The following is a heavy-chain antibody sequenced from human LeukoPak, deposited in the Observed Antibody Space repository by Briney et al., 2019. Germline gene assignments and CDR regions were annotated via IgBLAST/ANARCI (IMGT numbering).Heavy chain of an antibody. Sequence: GGSLRLSCAASGFTVSSNYMSWVRQAPGEGLEWVSGFSASDGSRYYADSVKGRFTISRDNSKNTLYLQMNSLRAEDTAVYYCARSSRELRGYAPWEVMPPFDYWGQGTLVTVSS. J-gene: IGHJ4*02. CDR3: ARSSRELRGYAPWEVMPPFDY. V-gene: IGHV3-66*01. CDR1: GFTVSSNY. CDR2: SASDGSR. D-gene: IGHD4-23*01.